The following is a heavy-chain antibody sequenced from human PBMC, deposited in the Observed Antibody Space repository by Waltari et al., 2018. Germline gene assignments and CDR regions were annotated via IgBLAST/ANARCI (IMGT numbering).Heavy chain of an antibody. D-gene: IGHD2-21*01. CDR3: ARGETYCGGDCYPFDY. Sequence: QVQLVQSGAEVKKPGASVKVSCKDSGYTFTRYDFNWVRQATGPGLEWMGWMNPNSGNTGYAQKFQGRVTMTRNTSISTAYMELSSLRSEDTAVYYCARGETYCGGDCYPFDYWGQGTLVTVSS. CDR2: MNPNSGNT. V-gene: IGHV1-8*01. CDR1: GYTFTRYD. J-gene: IGHJ4*02.